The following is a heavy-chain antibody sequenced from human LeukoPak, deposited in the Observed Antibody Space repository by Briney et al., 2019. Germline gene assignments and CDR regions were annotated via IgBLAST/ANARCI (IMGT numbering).Heavy chain of an antibody. CDR1: GYTFTSCG. CDR3: ARANSGYDRGGLDY. Sequence: ASVKVSCKASGYTFTSCGITGVRQAPGQGLEWGGWISAYNGNTNYPQKLQGRVSMTTDTSTSTAYMDLRSLRSDDTAVYYCARANSGYDRGGLDYWGQGTLVTVSS. CDR2: ISAYNGNT. D-gene: IGHD5-12*01. V-gene: IGHV1-18*01. J-gene: IGHJ4*02.